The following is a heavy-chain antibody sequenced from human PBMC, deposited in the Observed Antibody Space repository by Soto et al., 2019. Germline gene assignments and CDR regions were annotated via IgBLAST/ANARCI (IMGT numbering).Heavy chain of an antibody. CDR3: ARGIAARPFDS. J-gene: IGHJ4*02. V-gene: IGHV2-5*02. CDR1: GFSLTTTGVG. CDR2: IYWDDDE. D-gene: IGHD6-6*01. Sequence: QISLKESGPALVKPTQTLTLTCSFSGFSLTTTGVGVGWIRQPPGKALEWLALIYWDDDERYNPSLKNRLTITKDTSKNLVVLTMTNVDPVDTATYDCARGIAARPFDSWGQGTLVTVSS.